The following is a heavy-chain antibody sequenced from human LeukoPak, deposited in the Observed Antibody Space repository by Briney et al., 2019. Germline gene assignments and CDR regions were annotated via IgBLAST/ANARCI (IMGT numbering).Heavy chain of an antibody. D-gene: IGHD3-22*01. Sequence: SETLSLTCTVSGGSISSYYWSWIRQPPGKGLEWIGYIYYSGSTNYNPSLKSRVTISVDTSKNQFSLKLSSVTAADTAVYYCARGSDYYDSSGYYGLDYWGQGTLVTVSS. V-gene: IGHV4-59*01. CDR1: GGSISSYY. J-gene: IGHJ4*02. CDR2: IYYSGST. CDR3: ARGSDYYDSSGYYGLDY.